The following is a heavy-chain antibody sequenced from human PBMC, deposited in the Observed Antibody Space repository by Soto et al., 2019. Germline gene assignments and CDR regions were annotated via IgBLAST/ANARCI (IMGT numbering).Heavy chain of an antibody. Sequence: EVQVVESGGGLVQSGGSLTLSCAASGFTVSNSYMSWVRQAPGKGLEWVSAIYSGGSTYYADSVKGRFTISRDNSXITLYLQMNILRAEDTAVYFCARCDGSATYCFFFAYWGQGTPVTVSS. CDR1: GFTVSNSY. CDR2: IYSGGST. D-gene: IGHD3-10*01. CDR3: ARCDGSATYCFFFAY. V-gene: IGHV3-66*01. J-gene: IGHJ4*02.